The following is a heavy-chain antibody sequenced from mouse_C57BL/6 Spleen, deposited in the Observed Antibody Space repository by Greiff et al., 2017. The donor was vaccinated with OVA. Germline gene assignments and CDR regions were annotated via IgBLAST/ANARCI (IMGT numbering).Heavy chain of an antibody. CDR2: IHPSDSDT. J-gene: IGHJ4*01. CDR3: AITTGVATGYYAMDY. D-gene: IGHD1-1*01. CDR1: GYTFTSYW. Sequence: QVQLQQPGAELVKPGASVKVSCKASGYTFTSYWMHWVKQRPGQGLEWIGRIHPSDSDTNYNQKFKGKATLTVDKSSSTAYMQLSSLTSEDYAVYYCAITTGVATGYYAMDYWGQGTSVTVSS. V-gene: IGHV1-74*01.